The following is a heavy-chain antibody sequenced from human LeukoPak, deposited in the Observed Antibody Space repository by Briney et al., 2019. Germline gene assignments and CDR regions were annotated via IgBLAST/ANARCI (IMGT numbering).Heavy chain of an antibody. CDR3: ARVMVRGTSKAPWFDP. CDR2: IYTSGST. Sequence: PSETLSLTCTVSGGSISSGSYYWSWIRQPAGKGLEWIGRIYTSGSTNYNPSLKSRVTISVDTSKNQFSLKLSSVTAADTAVYYCARVMVRGTSKAPWFDPWGQGTLVTVSS. CDR1: GGSISSGSYY. D-gene: IGHD3-10*01. J-gene: IGHJ5*02. V-gene: IGHV4-61*02.